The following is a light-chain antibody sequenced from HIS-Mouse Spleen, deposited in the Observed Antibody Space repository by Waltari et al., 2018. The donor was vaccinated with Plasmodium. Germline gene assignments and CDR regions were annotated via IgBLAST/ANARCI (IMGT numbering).Light chain of an antibody. Sequence: SYELTQPPPVSVSPGQTASIPCSGDKLGYKYACWYQQKPGQSPVLVIYQDRKRPSGIPERFSGSNSGNTATLTISGTQAMDEADYYCQAWDSSTVVFGGGTKLTVL. V-gene: IGLV3-1*01. CDR2: QDR. CDR3: QAWDSSTVV. CDR1: KLGYKY. J-gene: IGLJ2*01.